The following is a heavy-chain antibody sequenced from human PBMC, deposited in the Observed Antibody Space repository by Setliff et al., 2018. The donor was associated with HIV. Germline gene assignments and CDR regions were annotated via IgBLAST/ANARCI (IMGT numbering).Heavy chain of an antibody. Sequence: GASVKVSCKASGYTFSSHTIHWVRQAPGQGLEWMGWINTGNGNTKYSQKFQDRVTITRDTSANTGYMEVNSLRLEDTAVYYCARDRIPKRGYTYRDNWFDPWGQGTRVTVSS. CDR2: INTGNGNT. D-gene: IGHD3-16*02. CDR3: ARDRIPKRGYTYRDNWFDP. J-gene: IGHJ5*02. V-gene: IGHV1-3*04. CDR1: GYTFSSHT.